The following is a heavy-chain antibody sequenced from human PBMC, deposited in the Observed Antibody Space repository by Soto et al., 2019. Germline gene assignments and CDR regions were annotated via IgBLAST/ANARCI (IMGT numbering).Heavy chain of an antibody. CDR3: ARGASIAAAGTVDY. Sequence: QVQLQQWGAGLLKPSETLSLTCAVYGGSFSGYYWSWIRQPPGKGLECIGEINHSGSTNYNPSLKSRVTISVDTSKNQFSLKLSSVTAADTAVYYCARGASIAAAGTVDYWGQGTLVTVSS. V-gene: IGHV4-34*01. D-gene: IGHD6-13*01. CDR2: INHSGST. CDR1: GGSFSGYY. J-gene: IGHJ4*02.